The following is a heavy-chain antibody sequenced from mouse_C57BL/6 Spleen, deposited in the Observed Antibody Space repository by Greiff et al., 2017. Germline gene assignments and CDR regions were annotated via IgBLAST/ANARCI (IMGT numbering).Heavy chain of an antibody. J-gene: IGHJ4*01. V-gene: IGHV2-5*01. CDR3: AKRDDYDGDYYAMDY. Sequence: VKLQESGPGLVQPSQSLSITCTVSGFSLTSYGVHWVRQSPGKGLEWLGVIWRGGSTDYNAAFMSRLSITKDNSKSQVFFKMNSLQADDTAIYYCAKRDDYDGDYYAMDYWGQGTSVTVSS. CDR1: GFSLTSYG. D-gene: IGHD2-4*01. CDR2: IWRGGST.